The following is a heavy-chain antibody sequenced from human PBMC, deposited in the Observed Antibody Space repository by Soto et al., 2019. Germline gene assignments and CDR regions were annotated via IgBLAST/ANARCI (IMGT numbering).Heavy chain of an antibody. V-gene: IGHV3-11*01. CDR2: ISSSDNII. CDR1: GFTFSDYY. Sequence: PGGSLRLSCAASGFTFSDYYMSWIRQAPGKGLEWVPYISSSDNIIYYADSVKGRFTISRDNAKSSLYLQMNSLRAEDTAVYYCARDRGYYDSSGYFDYWGQGTLVTVSS. D-gene: IGHD3-22*01. J-gene: IGHJ4*02. CDR3: ARDRGYYDSSGYFDY.